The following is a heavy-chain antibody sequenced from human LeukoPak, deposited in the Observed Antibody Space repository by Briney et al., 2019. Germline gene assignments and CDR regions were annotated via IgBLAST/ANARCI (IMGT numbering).Heavy chain of an antibody. CDR3: ASIPMYSGSYFLDY. Sequence: SETLSLTCTVSGGSISSSSYYWGWIRQPPGKGLEWIGSIYYSGSTYYNPSLKSRVTISVDTSKNQFSLKLSSVTAADTAVYYCASIPMYSGSYFLDYWGQGTLVTVSS. V-gene: IGHV4-39*07. CDR2: IYYSGST. J-gene: IGHJ4*02. D-gene: IGHD1-26*01. CDR1: GGSISSSSYY.